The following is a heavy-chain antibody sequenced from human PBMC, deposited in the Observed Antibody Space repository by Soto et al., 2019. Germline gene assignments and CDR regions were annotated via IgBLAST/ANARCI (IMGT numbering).Heavy chain of an antibody. CDR2: INAGNGNT. V-gene: IGHV1-3*01. CDR3: XXXXXXXXXXXXY. J-gene: IGHJ4*02. Sequence: QVQLVQSGAEGKKPGASVKVSCKASGYTFTSYAMHWVRQAPGQRLEWMGWINAGNGNTKYSQKFQGRVTITRDTXXXXXXXXXXXXXXXXXXXXXXXXXXXXXXXXXXYWCQGTLVTVSS. CDR1: GYTFTSYA.